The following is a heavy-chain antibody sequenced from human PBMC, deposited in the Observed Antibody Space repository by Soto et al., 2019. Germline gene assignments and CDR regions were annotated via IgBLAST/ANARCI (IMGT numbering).Heavy chain of an antibody. J-gene: IGHJ4*02. CDR2: ISSGSSTI. CDR1: GFTFSSYE. V-gene: IGHV3-48*03. CDR3: ARDDSGYPSYFHY. Sequence: EVQLVESGGGLVQPGGSLRLSCAASGFTFSSYEMNWVRQAPGKGLEWVSYISSGSSTIYYADSVRGRFTISRDNAKNSLYLQMNSLRAEDTAVYYCARDDSGYPSYFHYWGQGTLVTVSS. D-gene: IGHD3-16*02.